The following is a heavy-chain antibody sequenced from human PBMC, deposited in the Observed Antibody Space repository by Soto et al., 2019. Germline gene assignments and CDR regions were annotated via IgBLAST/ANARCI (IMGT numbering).Heavy chain of an antibody. CDR1: DFPFGNHA. V-gene: IGHV3-23*01. CDR3: AKVMQRWRWVVDV. J-gene: IGHJ4*02. Sequence: EVQLLEFGGGLVHPGGSLRLSCGASDFPFGNHAMAWVRQAPGKGLEWVSTISGSGVATFYADSVKGRFTISRDNSKNKVSLQVTTLRDEDTAIYYGAKVMQRWRWVVDVWGQGTLVTVSS. D-gene: IGHD4-17*01. CDR2: ISGSGVAT.